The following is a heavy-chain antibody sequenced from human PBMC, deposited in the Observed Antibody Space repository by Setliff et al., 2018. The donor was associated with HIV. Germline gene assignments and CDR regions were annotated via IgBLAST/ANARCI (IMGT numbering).Heavy chain of an antibody. D-gene: IGHD2-8*02. V-gene: IGHV3-48*04. J-gene: IGHJ1*01. CDR1: GFTFSSHS. Sequence: PGGSLRLSCAASGFTFSSHSMNWVRQAPGKGLEWVSYISSTSTTIFQADSVKGRFTISRDNSENTLQLHMSSLRAEDTAMYYCARGPSSTHWSPGYFQHWGQGTPVTVSS. CDR2: ISSTSTTI. CDR3: ARGPSSTHWSPGYFQH.